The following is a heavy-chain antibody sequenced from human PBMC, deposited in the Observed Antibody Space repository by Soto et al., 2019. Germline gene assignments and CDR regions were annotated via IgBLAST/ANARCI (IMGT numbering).Heavy chain of an antibody. CDR3: ARLSPFGY. CDR1: GGSISSSPYY. V-gene: IGHV4-39*01. J-gene: IGHJ4*02. Sequence: QLQLQESGPGLVKPSETLSLTCTVSGGSISSSPYYWGWIRQPPGKGLEWIGSIYYSGSTYYNPSLKSRVTVSVDTSKNHFSLKLSSVTAADTAVYYCARLSPFGYWGQGTLVTVSS. CDR2: IYYSGST.